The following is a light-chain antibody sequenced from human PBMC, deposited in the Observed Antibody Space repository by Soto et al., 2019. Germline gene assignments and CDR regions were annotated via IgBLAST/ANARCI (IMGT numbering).Light chain of an antibody. J-gene: IGLJ2*01. CDR3: SSYAGSNILV. CDR2: EVT. V-gene: IGLV2-8*01. CDR1: SSDVCGYNS. Sequence: QSALTQPPSASGSPGQSVTVSCTGTSSDVCGYNSVSWYQQHPGKAPKLMIYEVTKRPSGVPDRFSGSKSGNTASLTVSGLQAEDEADYYCSSYAGSNILVFGGGTKLTVL.